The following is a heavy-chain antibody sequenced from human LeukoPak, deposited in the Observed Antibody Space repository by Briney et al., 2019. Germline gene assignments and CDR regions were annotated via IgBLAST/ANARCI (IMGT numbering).Heavy chain of an antibody. CDR2: MNPNSGNT. V-gene: IGHV1-8*01. J-gene: IGHJ6*02. CDR3: ARTIAAAGGYYYYYGMDV. Sequence: ASVKVSCKASGYTFTSYDINWVRQATGQGPEWMGWMNPNSGNTGYAQKFQGRVTMTRNTSISTAYMELSSLRSEDTAVYYCARTIAAAGGYYYYYGMDVWGQGTTVTVSS. D-gene: IGHD6-13*01. CDR1: GYTFTSYD.